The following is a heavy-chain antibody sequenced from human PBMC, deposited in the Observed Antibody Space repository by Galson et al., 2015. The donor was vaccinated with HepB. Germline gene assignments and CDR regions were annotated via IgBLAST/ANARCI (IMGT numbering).Heavy chain of an antibody. Sequence: SVKVSCKASGYTFTSYYMHWVRQAPGQGLEWMGIINPSGGSTSYAQKFQGRVTMTRDTSTSTVYMELSSLRSEDTAVYYCARVAPPGAILGVVIPEEAFDIWGQGTMVTVSS. D-gene: IGHD3-3*01. CDR3: ARVAPPGAILGVVIPEEAFDI. CDR1: GYTFTSYY. V-gene: IGHV1-46*01. J-gene: IGHJ3*02. CDR2: INPSGGST.